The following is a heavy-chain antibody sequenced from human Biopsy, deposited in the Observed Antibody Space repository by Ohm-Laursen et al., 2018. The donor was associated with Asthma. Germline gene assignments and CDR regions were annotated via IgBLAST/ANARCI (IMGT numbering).Heavy chain of an antibody. CDR1: GFAVSRDH. CDR3: ARGGSSNWSHYYFDY. CDR2: IYSGGTS. Sequence: SLRLSCAASGFAVSRDHMFWVRQAPGKGLEWVSVIYSGGTSHTADSVRSRFIISRDYSKNTLYLQMHSLRAEDTAVYYCARGGSSNWSHYYFDYWGQGTLVTVSS. J-gene: IGHJ4*02. D-gene: IGHD2-2*01. V-gene: IGHV3-53*01.